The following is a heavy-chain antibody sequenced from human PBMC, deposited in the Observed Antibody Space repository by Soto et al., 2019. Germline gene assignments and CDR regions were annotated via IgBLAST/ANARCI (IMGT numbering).Heavy chain of an antibody. CDR2: ISGSGGST. V-gene: IGHV3-23*01. CDR3: AKVRYCSGGSCYSEWAFDI. J-gene: IGHJ3*02. CDR1: GFTFSSYA. D-gene: IGHD2-15*01. Sequence: EVQLLESGGGLVQPGGSLRLSCAASGFTFSSYAMSWVRQAPGKGLEWVSAISGSGGSTYYADSVKGRFTISRDNSKNTLYLQMNSLRAEDTAVYYCAKVRYCSGGSCYSEWAFDIWGQGTMVTVSS.